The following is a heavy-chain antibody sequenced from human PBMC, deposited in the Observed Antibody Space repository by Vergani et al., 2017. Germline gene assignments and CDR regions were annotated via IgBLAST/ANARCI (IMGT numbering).Heavy chain of an antibody. CDR3: VRRDFWVGPRIFDF. CDR1: GAAFNSYQ. V-gene: IGHV4-34*01. J-gene: IGHJ3*01. D-gene: IGHD3-3*01. Sequence: QVQLHQWGAGLLKTSETLSLTCAVSGAAFNSYQWTWIRQSPGRGLEWIGEIDDKGKSICNPTLKSRVTISVDNSKRHFSLHVTSVTAADSAMYYCVRRDFWVGPRIFDFWGAGTPVTVSS. CDR2: IDDKGKS.